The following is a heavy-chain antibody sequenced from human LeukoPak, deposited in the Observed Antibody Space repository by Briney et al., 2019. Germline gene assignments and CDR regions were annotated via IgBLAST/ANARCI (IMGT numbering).Heavy chain of an antibody. CDR1: GFTFSSYS. Sequence: GGSLRLSCAASGFTFSSYSMNWVRQAPGKGLEWVSHITASGTAMFYADSVKGRFSISRDNAKNSLYLQMNSLRDEDTAVYYCASSGSYRFDYRGQGTLVTVSS. J-gene: IGHJ4*02. CDR2: ITASGTAM. V-gene: IGHV3-48*02. CDR3: ASSGSYRFDY. D-gene: IGHD1-26*01.